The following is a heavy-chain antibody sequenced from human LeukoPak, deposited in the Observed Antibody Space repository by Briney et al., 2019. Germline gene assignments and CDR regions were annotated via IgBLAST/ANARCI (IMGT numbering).Heavy chain of an antibody. Sequence: PGGSLRLSCAASGFTFSSFEMNWVRQAPGKGLEWVSAISGSGGSTYYADSVKGRFTISRDNSKNTLYLQMNSLRAEDTAVYYCARGVVVPAAADYWGQGTLVTVSS. CDR3: ARGVVVPAAADY. V-gene: IGHV3-23*01. CDR2: ISGSGGST. CDR1: GFTFSSFE. D-gene: IGHD2-2*01. J-gene: IGHJ4*02.